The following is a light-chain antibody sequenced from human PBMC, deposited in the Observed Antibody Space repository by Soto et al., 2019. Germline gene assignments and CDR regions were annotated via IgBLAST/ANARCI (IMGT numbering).Light chain of an antibody. CDR1: QSVSSNN. J-gene: IGKJ2*01. Sequence: EIVLTQSPGTLSLSPGEGATLSCRASQSVSSNNLAWYQQKPGRAPRLLIYGAFNRASDIPHRFSGSGSGTDFTLTISRLESEDFAVYYCQQFGSSPPYTFGQGTRLEIK. V-gene: IGKV3-20*01. CDR2: GAF. CDR3: QQFGSSPPYT.